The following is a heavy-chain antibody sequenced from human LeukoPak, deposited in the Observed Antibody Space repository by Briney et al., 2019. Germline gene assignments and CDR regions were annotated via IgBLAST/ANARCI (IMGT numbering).Heavy chain of an antibody. V-gene: IGHV4-34*01. CDR2: NNHSGST. CDR3: ARDGSGGYYYFDY. CDR1: GGSFSGYY. D-gene: IGHD6-19*01. J-gene: IGHJ4*02. Sequence: SETLSLTCAVYGGSFSGYYWSWIRQPPGKGLEWIGENNHSGSTNYNPSLKSRVTISVDTSKNQFSLKLSSVTAADTAVYYCARDGSGGYYYFDYWGQGTLVTVSS.